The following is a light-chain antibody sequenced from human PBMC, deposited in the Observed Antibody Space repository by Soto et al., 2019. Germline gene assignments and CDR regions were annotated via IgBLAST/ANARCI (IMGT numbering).Light chain of an antibody. CDR3: FSFTRSDTYG. CDR1: NNDVGYYKG. V-gene: IGLV2-18*02. CDR2: EVS. J-gene: IGLJ1*01. Sequence: QSVPTQPPSVAGSPGQSVTISCTGTNNDVGYYKGVSWYQQSPGTAPKLIIYEVSNRPSGVPDRFSGSKSGNTASLTISGLQAEDEADYFCFSFTRSDTYGFGTGTKVTVL.